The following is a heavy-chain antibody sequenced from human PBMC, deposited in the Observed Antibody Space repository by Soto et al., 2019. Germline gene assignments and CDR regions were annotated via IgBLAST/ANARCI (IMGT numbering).Heavy chain of an antibody. CDR2: SSFDGTQR. CDR3: AKQLRGSGWYPLGS. Sequence: GGSLRLSCTASGFSLSSSDMHWVRQAPGKGLEWLAVSSFDGTQRFYGDSVKGRFTVSRDNSNNTLYLEMNSLRTEDTAVYYCAKQLRGSGWYPLGSWGQGTPVTVSS. V-gene: IGHV3-30*18. CDR1: GFSLSSSD. D-gene: IGHD6-19*01. J-gene: IGHJ5*02.